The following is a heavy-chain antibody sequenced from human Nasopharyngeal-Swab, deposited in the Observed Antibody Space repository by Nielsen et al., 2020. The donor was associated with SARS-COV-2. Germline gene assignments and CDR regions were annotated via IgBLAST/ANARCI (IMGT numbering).Heavy chain of an antibody. D-gene: IGHD2-15*01. CDR1: GFTFSSYW. V-gene: IGHV3-74*01. J-gene: IGHJ6*02. CDR3: ARGGVVVVAATNYYYGMDV. CDR2: INSDGSST. Sequence: GGSLRLSCAASGFTFSSYWMHWVRQAPGKGLVWVSRINSDGSSTSYADSVKGRFTISRDNSKNTLYLQMNSLRAEDTAVYYCARGGVVVVAATNYYYGMDVWGQGTTVTVSS.